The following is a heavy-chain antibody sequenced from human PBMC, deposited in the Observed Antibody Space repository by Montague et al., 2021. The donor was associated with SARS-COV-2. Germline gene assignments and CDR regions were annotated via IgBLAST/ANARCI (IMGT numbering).Heavy chain of an antibody. Sequence: SAPLSLTCAVYGGSFSGYYWSWIRQPPGKGLEWIGEINHSGSTNYNPSLKSRVTISVDTSKNQFSLKLSSGTAADAAVYYCARVRYYGSGTSLGMDVWGQGTTVTVSS. D-gene: IGHD3-10*01. J-gene: IGHJ6*02. V-gene: IGHV4-34*01. CDR1: GGSFSGYY. CDR3: ARVRYYGSGTSLGMDV. CDR2: INHSGST.